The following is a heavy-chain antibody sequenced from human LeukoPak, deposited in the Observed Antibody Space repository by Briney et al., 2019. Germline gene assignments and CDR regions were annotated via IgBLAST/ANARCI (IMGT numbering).Heavy chain of an antibody. Sequence: GGSLRLSCAASGFTFNIHAMNWVRQAPGKGLEWVSGISGSGGRTYYADSVKGRFTISRDNSKNTMYMQMNSLRAEDTALYYCAKERVCSGNVIDYWGQGTLVTVSS. V-gene: IGHV3-23*01. J-gene: IGHJ4*02. CDR1: GFTFNIHA. CDR2: ISGSGGRT. CDR3: AKERVCSGNVIDY. D-gene: IGHD5-12*01.